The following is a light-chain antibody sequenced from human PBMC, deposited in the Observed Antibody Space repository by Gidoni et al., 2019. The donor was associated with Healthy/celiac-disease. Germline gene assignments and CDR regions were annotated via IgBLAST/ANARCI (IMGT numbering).Light chain of an antibody. CDR3: CSYACSSTWV. CDR2: EGS. V-gene: IGLV2-23*01. Sequence: QSALTQPASVSGSPGQPITIACTGTSSDVGRYNLVSWYQQHPGKAPKLMIYEGSKRPSGVSNRFSGSKSGNTASRTISGLQAEDEADYYCCSYACSSTWVFGGGTKLTVL. CDR1: SSDVGRYNL. J-gene: IGLJ3*02.